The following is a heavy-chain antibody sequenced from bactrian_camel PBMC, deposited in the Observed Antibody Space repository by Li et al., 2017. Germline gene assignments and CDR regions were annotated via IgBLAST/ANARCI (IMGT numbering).Heavy chain of an antibody. CDR3: ATRLYWNCAGLAASQYNN. Sequence: GGGSTYYADSVKGRFTISRDNAKSTLYLQMSSLKAEDTAMYYCATRLYWNCAGLAASQYNNWGQGTQVTVS. J-gene: IGHJ4*01. CDR2: GGGST. D-gene: IGHD1*01. V-gene: IGHV3S1*01.